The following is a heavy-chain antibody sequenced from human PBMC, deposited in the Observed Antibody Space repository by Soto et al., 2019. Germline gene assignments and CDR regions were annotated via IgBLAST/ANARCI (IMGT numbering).Heavy chain of an antibody. D-gene: IGHD3-22*01. Sequence: GGSLRLSCAASGFTFSSYSMNWVRQAPGKGLEWVSSISSSSSYIYYADSVKGRFTISRDNAKNPLYLQMISLRAEATAVYFCARDSYFDSSAYRGYWGQGTLVTVSS. CDR2: ISSSSSYI. CDR1: GFTFSSYS. V-gene: IGHV3-21*01. CDR3: ARDSYFDSSAYRGY. J-gene: IGHJ4*02.